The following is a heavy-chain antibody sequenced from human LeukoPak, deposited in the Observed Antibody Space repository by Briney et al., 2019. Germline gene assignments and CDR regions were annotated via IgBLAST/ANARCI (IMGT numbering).Heavy chain of an antibody. CDR1: GFTFSSYA. Sequence: PGGSLRLSCAASGFTFSSYAMHWVRQAPGKGLEWVAVISYDGSNKYYADSVKGRFTISRDNSKNTLYLQMNSLRAEDTAVYHCARDGPSYGSGSYGDYWGQGTLVTVSS. D-gene: IGHD3-10*01. V-gene: IGHV3-30-3*01. CDR3: ARDGPSYGSGSYGDY. CDR2: ISYDGSNK. J-gene: IGHJ4*02.